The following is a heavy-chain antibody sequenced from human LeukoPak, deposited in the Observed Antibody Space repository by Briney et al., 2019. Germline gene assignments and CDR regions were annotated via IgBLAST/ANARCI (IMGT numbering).Heavy chain of an antibody. CDR1: GFSLNTSGVG. Sequence: SGPTLVNPTQTLTLTCTFSGFSLNTSGVGVGWIRQPPGKALEWLALIYWDDDKRYSPSLKSRLTITKDTSKNQVVLRMTNMDPVDAATYYCGHRQVMEDYFDYWGQGTLVTVSS. CDR2: IYWDDDK. CDR3: GHRQVMEDYFDY. V-gene: IGHV2-5*02. D-gene: IGHD2-8*01. J-gene: IGHJ4*02.